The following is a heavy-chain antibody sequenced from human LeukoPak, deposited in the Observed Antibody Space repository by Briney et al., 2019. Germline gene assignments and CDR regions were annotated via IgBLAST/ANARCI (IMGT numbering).Heavy chain of an antibody. CDR3: ARQDCSSSSCYLGAFDI. D-gene: IGHD2-2*01. V-gene: IGHV4-39*01. CDR2: IYYSGST. J-gene: IGHJ3*02. CDR1: GGSISSSSYY. Sequence: TETLSLTCTVSGGSISSSSYYWGWIRQPPGKGLEWIGSIYYSGSTYYKPSLKSRVTISVDTSKNQFSLKLSSVTAADTAVYYCARQDCSSSSCYLGAFDIWGQGTMVTVSS.